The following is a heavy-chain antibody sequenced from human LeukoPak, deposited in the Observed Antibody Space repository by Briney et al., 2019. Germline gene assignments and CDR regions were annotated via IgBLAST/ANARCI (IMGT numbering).Heavy chain of an antibody. CDR3: ARDYYGSGSYVDI. CDR2: IYYSGST. Sequence: PSETLSLTCTVSGGSISSYYWSWIRQPPGKGLEWIGYIYYSGSTNYNPSLKSRVTISVDTSKNQFSLKLSSVTAADTAVYYCARDYYGSGSYVDIWGQGTMVTVSS. J-gene: IGHJ3*02. CDR1: GGSISSYY. V-gene: IGHV4-59*01. D-gene: IGHD3-10*01.